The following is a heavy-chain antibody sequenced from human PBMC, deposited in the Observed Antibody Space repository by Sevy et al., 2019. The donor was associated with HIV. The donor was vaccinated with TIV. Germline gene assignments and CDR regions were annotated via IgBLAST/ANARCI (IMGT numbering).Heavy chain of an antibody. D-gene: IGHD6-19*01. V-gene: IGHV1-2*02. CDR1: GYTFTGYY. CDR2: INPNSGGT. J-gene: IGHJ5*02. CDR3: ARIAISVPDPGTWFDP. Sequence: ASVKVSCKASGYTFTGYYMHWVRQAPGQGLEWMGWINPNSGGTNYAQKFQGRVTMTRDTSISTVYMELSRLRSDDTAVYYCARIAISVPDPGTWFDPWGQGTLVTVPS.